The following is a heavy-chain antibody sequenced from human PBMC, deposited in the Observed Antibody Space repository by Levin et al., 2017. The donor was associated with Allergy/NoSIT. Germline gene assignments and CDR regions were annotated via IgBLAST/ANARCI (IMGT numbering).Heavy chain of an antibody. Sequence: GGSLRLSCAASGFTVSSNYMSWVRQAPGKGLEWVSVIYSGGTTYYADSVKGRFTISRDNSKNTLFLQMNSLRAEDTAVYYCARDQLVAPAYYYSYYMDGWGMGTTVTVSS. CDR3: ARDQLVAPAYYYSYYMDG. J-gene: IGHJ6*03. V-gene: IGHV3-66*02. CDR2: IYSGGTT. D-gene: IGHD1-1*01. CDR1: GFTVSSNY.